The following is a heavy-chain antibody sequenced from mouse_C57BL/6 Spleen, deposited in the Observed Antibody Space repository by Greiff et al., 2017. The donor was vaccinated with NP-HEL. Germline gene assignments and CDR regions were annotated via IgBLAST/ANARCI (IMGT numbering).Heavy chain of an antibody. CDR1: GYAFSSSW. CDR2: IYPGDGDT. CDR3: ARRSTVVEGYCDV. Sequence: VQLQQSGPELVKPGASVKISCKASGYAFSSSWMHWVKQRPGKGLEWIGRIYPGDGDTNYNGKFKGKATLTADKSSSTAYMQLSSLTSEDSAVYVCARRSTVVEGYCDVWGTGTTVTVSS. V-gene: IGHV1-82*01. J-gene: IGHJ1*03. D-gene: IGHD1-1*01.